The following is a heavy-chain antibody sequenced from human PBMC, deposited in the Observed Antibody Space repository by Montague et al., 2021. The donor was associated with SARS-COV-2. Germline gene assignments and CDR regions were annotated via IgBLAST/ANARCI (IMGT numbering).Heavy chain of an antibody. CDR3: ARGRAVAVYDY. CDR2: ISSNGGST. D-gene: IGHD6-19*01. J-gene: IGHJ4*02. CDR1: GFTFSSYA. V-gene: IGHV3-64*01. Sequence: SLRLSCAASGFTFSSYAMHWVRQAPGKGLEYVSAISSNGGSTYYANSVKGRFTISRDNSKNTLYLQMGSLRAEDVAVYCCARGRAVAVYDYWGQGTLVTVSS.